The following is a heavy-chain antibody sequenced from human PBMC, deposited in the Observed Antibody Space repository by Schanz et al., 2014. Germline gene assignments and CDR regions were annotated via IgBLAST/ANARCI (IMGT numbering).Heavy chain of an antibody. CDR1: GFTFSSYG. CDR3: ARAHGNNWYGKGLDY. Sequence: DVQLLESGGGVVQPGRSLRLSCAASGFTFSSYGMHWVRQAPGKGLEWVSSISSSGSYIYYADSVKGRFSISRDNAKNSLFLQMNSLRAEDTALYYCARAHGNNWYGKGLDYWGQGTQVTVSS. CDR2: ISSSGSYI. D-gene: IGHD1-1*01. J-gene: IGHJ4*02. V-gene: IGHV3-21*01.